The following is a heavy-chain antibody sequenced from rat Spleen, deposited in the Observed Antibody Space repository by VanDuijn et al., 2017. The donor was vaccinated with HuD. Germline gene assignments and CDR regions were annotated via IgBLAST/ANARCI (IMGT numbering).Heavy chain of an antibody. V-gene: IGHV5-29*01. Sequence: EVKLVESGGGLVQPGRSLKLSCAASGFTFDDYGMAWVRQAPKNGLEWVASISWGGSTTYYPDIVKGRFTISRDNAKSTLYLQMDSLRSEDTATYYCARQNYYDGSYYSYVMDAWGQGASVTVSS. D-gene: IGHD1-12*02. CDR1: GFTFDDYG. CDR2: ISWGGSTT. J-gene: IGHJ4*01. CDR3: ARQNYYDGSYYSYVMDA.